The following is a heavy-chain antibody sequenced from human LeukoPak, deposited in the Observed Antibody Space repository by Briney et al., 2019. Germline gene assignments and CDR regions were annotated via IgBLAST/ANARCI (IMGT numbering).Heavy chain of an antibody. D-gene: IGHD4-17*01. J-gene: IGHJ5*02. Sequence: SETLSLTCAVYGGSFSGYYWSWIRQPPGKGLEWIGEINHSGSTNYNPSLKSRVTISVDTSKNQFSLKLSSVTAADTAVYYCARHYFSALTTLLRGVKKQKSRFDPWGQGTLVTVSS. CDR2: INHSGST. CDR3: ARHYFSALTTLLRGVKKQKSRFDP. V-gene: IGHV4-34*01. CDR1: GGSFSGYY.